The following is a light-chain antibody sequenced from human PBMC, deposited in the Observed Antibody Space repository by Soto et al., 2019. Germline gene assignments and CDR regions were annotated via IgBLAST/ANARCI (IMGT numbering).Light chain of an antibody. CDR3: QQYYSYPYT. Sequence: AIRITQSPSSLSESTGDRVTITCRARQGISSYLAWYQQKPGKAPKLLIYAASTLQSGVPSRFSGSGSGTDFTLTISCLQSEDFATYYCQQYYSYPYTFGQGTKLAIK. J-gene: IGKJ2*01. V-gene: IGKV1-8*01. CDR1: QGISSY. CDR2: AAS.